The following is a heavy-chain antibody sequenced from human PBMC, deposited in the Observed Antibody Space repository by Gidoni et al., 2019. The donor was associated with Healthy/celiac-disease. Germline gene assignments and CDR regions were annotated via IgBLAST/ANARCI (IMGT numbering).Heavy chain of an antibody. D-gene: IGHD6-19*01. V-gene: IGHV5-51*01. J-gene: IGHJ4*02. CDR1: GSSFTSYW. CDR3: ARRDYSSGWYYFDY. CDR2: IYPGDSDT. Sequence: EVQLVQSGAEVKKPGESLKISCKGSGSSFTSYWIGWVRQMPGKGLEWMWFIYPGDSDTRYSPSVQGQVTISADKSISTAYLQWSSLKASDTAMYYCARRDYSSGWYYFDYWGQGTLVTVSS.